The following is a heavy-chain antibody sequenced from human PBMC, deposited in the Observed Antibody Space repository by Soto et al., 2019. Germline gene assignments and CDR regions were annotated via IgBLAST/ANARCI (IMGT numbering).Heavy chain of an antibody. CDR1: GGSFSGYY. CDR3: ARASDDYYGSGSYYEHFDY. Sequence: SETLSLTCAVYGGSFSGYYWSWIRQPPGKGLEWIGEINHSGSTNYNPSLKSRVTISVDTSKNQFSLKLSSVTAADTAVYYCARASDDYYGSGSYYEHFDYWGQGTLVTVSS. CDR2: INHSGST. J-gene: IGHJ4*02. D-gene: IGHD3-10*01. V-gene: IGHV4-34*01.